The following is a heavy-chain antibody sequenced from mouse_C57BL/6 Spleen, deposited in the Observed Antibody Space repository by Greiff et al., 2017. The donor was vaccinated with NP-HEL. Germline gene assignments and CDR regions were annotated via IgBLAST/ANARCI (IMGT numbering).Heavy chain of an antibody. J-gene: IGHJ2*01. D-gene: IGHD1-1*01. CDR3: ARRVYYYGSSYFDY. Sequence: EVKLMESGGGLVKPGGSLKLSCAASGFTFSDYGMHWVRQAPEKGLEWVAYISSGSSTIYYADTVKGRFTISRDNAKNTLFLQMTSLRSEDTAMYYCARRVYYYGSSYFDYWGQGTTLTVSS. V-gene: IGHV5-17*01. CDR2: ISSGSSTI. CDR1: GFTFSDYG.